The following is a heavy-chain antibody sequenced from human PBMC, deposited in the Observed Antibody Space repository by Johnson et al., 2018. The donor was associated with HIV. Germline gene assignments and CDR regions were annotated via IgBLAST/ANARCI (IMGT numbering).Heavy chain of an antibody. CDR3: AKVRWLRLDNEAFDS. Sequence: QVQLVESGGGVVQPGRSLRLSCAASGFTFSNYGMHWVRQAPGKGLAWVSFIRYDGSIQYYADSVQGRFTISRDNSKNTLYLQMHSLRLEDTAVYYCAKVRWLRLDNEAFDSWGQGTMVTVS. J-gene: IGHJ3*02. CDR2: IRYDGSIQ. V-gene: IGHV3-30*02. D-gene: IGHD5-12*01. CDR1: GFTFSNYG.